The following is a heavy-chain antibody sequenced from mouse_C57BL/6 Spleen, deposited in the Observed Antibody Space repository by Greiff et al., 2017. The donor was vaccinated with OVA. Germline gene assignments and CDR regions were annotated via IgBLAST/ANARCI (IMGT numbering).Heavy chain of an antibody. D-gene: IGHD1-1*01. Sequence: EVMLVESGGGLVKPGGSLKLSCAASGFTFSDYGMHWVRQAPEKGLEWVAYISRGSSTIYYADKVKGRFTISRDNAKTTLFLQMTSLRSEDTAMYYCARDGSSPFDYWGQGTTLTVSS. CDR1: GFTFSDYG. V-gene: IGHV5-17*01. J-gene: IGHJ2*01. CDR2: ISRGSSTI. CDR3: ARDGSSPFDY.